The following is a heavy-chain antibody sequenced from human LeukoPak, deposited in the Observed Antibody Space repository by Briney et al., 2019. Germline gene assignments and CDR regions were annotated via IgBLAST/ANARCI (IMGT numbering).Heavy chain of an antibody. V-gene: IGHV4-39*01. CDR3: ARKYSYGLAFDI. CDR1: GGSISSYY. J-gene: IGHJ3*02. Sequence: SETLSLTCTVSGGSISSYYWSWIRQPPGKGLKWIGSIYYSGSTYYNPSLKNRVTISVDTPKNQFSLKLSSVTAADTAVYYCARKYSYGLAFDIWGQGTMVTVSS. CDR2: IYYSGST. D-gene: IGHD5-18*01.